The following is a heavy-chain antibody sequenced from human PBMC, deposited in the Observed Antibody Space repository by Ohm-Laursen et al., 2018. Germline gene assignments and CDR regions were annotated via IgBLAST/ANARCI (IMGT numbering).Heavy chain of an antibody. D-gene: IGHD4-23*01. CDR3: ARAVRYQLLSDP. J-gene: IGHJ5*02. Sequence: VSSVTVSCKAYGYTFTSYDIIWVRQASGQGPEWMGWMNPNSHNTGYARKFRGRVSMTSDSSISTAYMELYSLTSEDTATYYCARAVRYQLLSDPWGQGTLVTVSS. V-gene: IGHV1-8*01. CDR1: GYTFTSYD. CDR2: MNPNSHNT.